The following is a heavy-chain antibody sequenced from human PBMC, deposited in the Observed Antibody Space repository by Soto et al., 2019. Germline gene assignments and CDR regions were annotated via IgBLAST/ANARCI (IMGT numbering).Heavy chain of an antibody. CDR1: AFADTGNQ. Sequence: GGTMRLPGVASAFADTGNQMTRVRPAPGKGLVWVSRYHPDGSAIGSADPVKGRFTISRDNAKNILYLQMTSLRAEDTTLYFWARDDESGQYVELWGRGTLVTDSA. V-gene: IGHV3-74*01. D-gene: IGHD3-16*01. CDR2: YHPDGSAI. CDR3: ARDDESGQYVEL. J-gene: IGHJ4*02.